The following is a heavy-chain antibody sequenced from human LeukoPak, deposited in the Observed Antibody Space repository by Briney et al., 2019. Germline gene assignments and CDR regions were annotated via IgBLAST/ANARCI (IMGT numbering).Heavy chain of an antibody. J-gene: IGHJ4*02. CDR2: INPNSGGT. CDR3: AKDYYASGTYRHFDY. CDR1: GYTFTGYY. Sequence: ASVKVSCKASGYTFTGYYMHWVRQAPGQGLEWMGWINPNSGGTNYAQKFQGRVTMTRDTSISTAYMELSRLRSDDTAVYYCAKDYYASGTYRHFDYWGQGTLVTVSS. D-gene: IGHD3-10*01. V-gene: IGHV1-2*02.